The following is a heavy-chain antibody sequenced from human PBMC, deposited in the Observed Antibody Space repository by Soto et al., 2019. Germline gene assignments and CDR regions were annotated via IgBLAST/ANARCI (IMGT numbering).Heavy chain of an antibody. D-gene: IGHD5-18*01. CDR2: INPSGGST. J-gene: IGHJ3*02. Sequence: ASVKVSCKASGYTFTSYYMHWVRQAPGQGLEWMGIINPSGGSTSYAQEFQGRVTMTRDTSTSTVYMELSSLRSEDTAVYYCASCGYSYGPPDAFDIWGQGTMVTVSS. CDR3: ASCGYSYGPPDAFDI. CDR1: GYTFTSYY. V-gene: IGHV1-46*03.